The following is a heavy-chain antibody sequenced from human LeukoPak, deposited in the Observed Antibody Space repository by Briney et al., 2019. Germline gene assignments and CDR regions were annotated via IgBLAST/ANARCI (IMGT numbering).Heavy chain of an antibody. V-gene: IGHV3-48*01. D-gene: IGHD2-15*01. Sequence: PGGSLRLSCAASGFTFSSYSMSWVRQAPGKGPEWLSYISPSSTTKYYADSVKGRFTFSRDDAKNSLSLQMNSLRADDTAVYYCAKEMGYCTGGSCYRWFDSWGQGTLVTVSS. J-gene: IGHJ5*01. CDR1: GFTFSSYS. CDR2: ISPSSTTK. CDR3: AKEMGYCTGGSCYRWFDS.